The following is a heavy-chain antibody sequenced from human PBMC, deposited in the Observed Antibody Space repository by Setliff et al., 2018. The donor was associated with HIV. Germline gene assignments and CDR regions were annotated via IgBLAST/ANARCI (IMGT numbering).Heavy chain of an antibody. D-gene: IGHD2-8*02. V-gene: IGHV4-31*03. CDR1: GGSISGGGYY. J-gene: IGHJ4*02. CDR2: IHYSGST. Sequence: SETLSLTCTVSGGSISGGGYYWSWIRQHPGKGLEWIGYIHYSGSTYFKPSLKRRVTISVDTSKNQFSLKLNSVTAADTAVFYCARELCTGGYCYSDYWGQGTLVTVSS. CDR3: ARELCTGGYCYSDY.